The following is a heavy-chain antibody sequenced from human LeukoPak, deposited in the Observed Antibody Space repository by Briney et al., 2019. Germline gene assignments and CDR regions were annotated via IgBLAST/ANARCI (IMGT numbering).Heavy chain of an antibody. Sequence: TTSETLSLTCAVSAGSISSGDYSWSWIRQPPGKGLEWIGYIFQSGSTYYNPSLKSRVTISVDRSKNQCSLKLSSVTAADTAVYYCARVGSDWNDVRYNWFGPWGQGTLVTVSS. V-gene: IGHV4-30-2*01. CDR1: AGSISSGDYS. J-gene: IGHJ5*02. D-gene: IGHD1-1*01. CDR2: IFQSGST. CDR3: ARVGSDWNDVRYNWFGP.